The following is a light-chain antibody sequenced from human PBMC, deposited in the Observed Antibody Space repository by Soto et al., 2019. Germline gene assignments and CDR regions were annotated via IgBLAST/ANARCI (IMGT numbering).Light chain of an antibody. CDR2: SNN. CDR3: AAWDGSLNGVL. CDR1: SSNIGSNT. V-gene: IGLV1-44*01. Sequence: QSVLTQPPSASGTPGQRVTISCSGSSSNIGSNTVNWYQQVPGTAPKLLIYSNNQRPSGVPDRFSGSKSGTSASLAISGLQSEDEADYYCAAWDGSLNGVLFGGGTKVTVL. J-gene: IGLJ2*01.